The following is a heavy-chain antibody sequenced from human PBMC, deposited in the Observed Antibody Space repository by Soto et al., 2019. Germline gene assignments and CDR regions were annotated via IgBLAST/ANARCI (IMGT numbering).Heavy chain of an antibody. CDR3: ARVRFGQLV. Sequence: EVQLLESGGGLVQPGGSLRLSCAASGFTFSSYAMSWVRQAPGKGLEWVSIIGVGGGDRYYPESVKGRFTISRDNSRDTLYLEINSPRDEDTAVYYCARVRFGQLVWGQGTLVTVSS. CDR1: GFTFSSYA. V-gene: IGHV3-23*01. CDR2: IGVGGGDR. J-gene: IGHJ4*02. D-gene: IGHD3-10*01.